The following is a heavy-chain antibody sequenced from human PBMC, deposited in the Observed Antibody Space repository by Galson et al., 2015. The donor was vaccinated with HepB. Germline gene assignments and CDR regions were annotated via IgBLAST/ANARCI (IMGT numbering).Heavy chain of an antibody. Sequence: SVKVSCKASGYTFTNYLQHWVRQAPGQGLEWVGRIIPSNTHTYFAQKFKGRVTMTRDTSTSTVYMELSSLTSEDTAVYYCVREETGGFFDYWGQGTLVTVSS. D-gene: IGHD3-16*01. V-gene: IGHV1-46*03. J-gene: IGHJ4*02. CDR2: IIPSNTHT. CDR3: VREETGGFFDY. CDR1: GYTFTNYL.